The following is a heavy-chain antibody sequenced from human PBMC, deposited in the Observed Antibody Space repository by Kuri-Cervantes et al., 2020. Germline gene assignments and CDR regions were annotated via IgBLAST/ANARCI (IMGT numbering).Heavy chain of an antibody. D-gene: IGHD6-19*01. V-gene: IGHV1-69*13. CDR2: IIPIFGTA. J-gene: IGHJ4*03. Sequence: SVKVSCKASGGTFSSYAISWVRQAPGQGLEWMGGIIPIFGTANYAQKFQGRVTITADESTSTAYMELSSLRSEDTAVYYCARDSELAVAGTFGYWGQGTTVTVSS. CDR3: ARDSELAVAGTFGY. CDR1: GGTFSSYA.